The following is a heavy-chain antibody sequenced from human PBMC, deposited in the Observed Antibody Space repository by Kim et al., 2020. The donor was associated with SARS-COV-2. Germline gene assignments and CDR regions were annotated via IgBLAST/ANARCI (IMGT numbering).Heavy chain of an antibody. CDR1: GDSISSNKKNY. CDR3: ARRTGALFFDP. V-gene: IGHV4-39*02. J-gene: IGHJ5*02. Sequence: SKTLSLTCTVSGDSISSNKKNYWVWIRQPPGKGLEWIGKIYYGGSTYYNPSLKSRVSISVDTSKNHFSLKVSSVTAADTAVYYCARRTGALFFDPWGQGTLVTVSS. CDR2: IYYGGST. D-gene: IGHD1-1*01.